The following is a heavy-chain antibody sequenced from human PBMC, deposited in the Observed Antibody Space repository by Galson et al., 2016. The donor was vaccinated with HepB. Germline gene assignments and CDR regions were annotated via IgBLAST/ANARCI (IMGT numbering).Heavy chain of an antibody. D-gene: IGHD3-22*01. CDR2: IYYGGRT. J-gene: IGHJ4*02. V-gene: IGHV4-59*01. Sequence: SETLSLTCTVSGGSISSYYWSWIRQPPGKGLEWIGYIYYGGRTDYNPSLKSRVSISVDTSKNQFYLNLGSVTAADTAVYYWARARDSSSYYSLDYWGQGTPVTVSS. CDR3: ARARDSSSYYSLDY. CDR1: GGSISSYY.